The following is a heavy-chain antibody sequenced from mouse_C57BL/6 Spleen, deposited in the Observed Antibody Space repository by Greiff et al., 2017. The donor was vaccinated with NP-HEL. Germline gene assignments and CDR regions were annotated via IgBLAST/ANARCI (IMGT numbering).Heavy chain of an antibody. CDR3: ARHGIYYDAMDY. Sequence: LVESGAELVKPGASVKLSCKASGYTFTEYTIHWVKQRSGQGLGWIGWFYPGSGSIKYNEKFKDKATLTADKSSITVYMELSRLTSEDSAVYFCARHGIYYDAMDYWGQGTSVTVSS. V-gene: IGHV1-62-2*01. D-gene: IGHD2-1*01. CDR1: GYTFTEYT. CDR2: FYPGSGSI. J-gene: IGHJ4*01.